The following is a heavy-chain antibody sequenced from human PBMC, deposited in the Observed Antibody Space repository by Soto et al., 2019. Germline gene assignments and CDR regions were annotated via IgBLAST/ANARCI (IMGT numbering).Heavy chain of an antibody. D-gene: IGHD3-10*01. CDR3: ARANRPFRGDGAFDS. CDR1: SGSMYGFY. CDR2: IYTSGAT. Sequence: QVQLQESGPGLVKPSETLSLNCTVSSGSMYGFYWSWFRQSAGKGLEWIGRIYTSGATSYHPSLKSRVSMSVSVSKTQFYVRLTSVTAADTAVDYCARANRPFRGDGAFDSWGQGTLVTVSS. V-gene: IGHV4-4*07. J-gene: IGHJ4*02.